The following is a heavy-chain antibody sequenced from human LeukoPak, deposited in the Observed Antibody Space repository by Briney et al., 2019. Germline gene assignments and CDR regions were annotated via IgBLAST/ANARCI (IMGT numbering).Heavy chain of an antibody. CDR3: ARDEILWFGELGSLYYYYGMDV. V-gene: IGHV3-21*01. CDR2: ISSNSAYI. CDR1: GFTFSSYS. Sequence: GGSLRLSCAASGFTFSSYSINWVRQAPGKGLEWVSSISSNSAYIFYADSVKGRFTISRDNAKNSLSLQMNSLRAEDTAVYYCARDEILWFGELGSLYYYYGMDVWGKGTTVTVSS. J-gene: IGHJ6*04. D-gene: IGHD3-10*01.